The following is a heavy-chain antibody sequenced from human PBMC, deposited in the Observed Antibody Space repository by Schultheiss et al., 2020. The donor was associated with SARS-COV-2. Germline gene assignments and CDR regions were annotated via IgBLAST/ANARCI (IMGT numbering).Heavy chain of an antibody. CDR2: ILPIFHTT. CDR3: ATAATRLHINCFDP. V-gene: IGHV1-69*13. Sequence: SVKVSCKASGGTFSRSAISWVRQAPGQGLEWIGEILPIFHTTNYAQKFQGRVTITADESTSTAYMDLSSLTSDDTAVYYCATAATRLHINCFDPWGQGTPVTVSS. J-gene: IGHJ5*02. CDR1: GGTFSRSA.